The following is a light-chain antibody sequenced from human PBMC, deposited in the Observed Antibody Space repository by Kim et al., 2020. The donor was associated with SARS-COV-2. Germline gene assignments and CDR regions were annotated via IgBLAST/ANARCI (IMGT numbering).Light chain of an antibody. Sequence: SPGERSTLSCRASQCVSSNYLAWYQQKPGQAPRLLIYGASSRATGIPDRFSGSGSGTDFTLTITRLEPEDFAVYYCQQYSSSPATFGQGTKVDIK. J-gene: IGKJ1*01. CDR2: GAS. CDR1: QCVSSNY. V-gene: IGKV3-20*01. CDR3: QQYSSSPAT.